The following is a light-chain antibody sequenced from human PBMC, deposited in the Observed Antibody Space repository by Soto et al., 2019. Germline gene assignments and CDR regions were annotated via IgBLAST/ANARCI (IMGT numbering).Light chain of an antibody. J-gene: IGKJ1*01. CDR1: QSISSY. Sequence: DIQMTQSPSSLSASVGDRVTITCRASQSISSYLNWYQQKPGKAPKLLIYAASSLQSGVPPRFSGSGSGTEFTLSIGSLQPEDFATYYCQHSYANPRTFGQGTKVDIK. CDR3: QHSYANPRT. V-gene: IGKV1-39*01. CDR2: AAS.